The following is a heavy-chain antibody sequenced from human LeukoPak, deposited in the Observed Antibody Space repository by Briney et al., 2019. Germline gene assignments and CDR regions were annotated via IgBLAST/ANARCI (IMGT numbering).Heavy chain of an antibody. CDR3: ARHDARYYDFWRPKWFDP. D-gene: IGHD3-3*01. CDR1: GGSIRSSSYY. J-gene: IGHJ5*02. CDR2: IYYSRST. Sequence: PSETLSLTCTVSGGSIRSSSYYWGWIRQPPGKGLEWIGSIYYSRSTYYNPSLKSRVTISVDTSKNQFSLKLSSVTAADTAVYYCARHDARYYDFWRPKWFDPWGQGTLVTVSS. V-gene: IGHV4-39*01.